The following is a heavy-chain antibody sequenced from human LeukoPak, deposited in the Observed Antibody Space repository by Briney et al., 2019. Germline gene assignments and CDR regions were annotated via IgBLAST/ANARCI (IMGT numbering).Heavy chain of an antibody. V-gene: IGHV4-59*08. J-gene: IGHJ6*03. D-gene: IGHD1-26*01. CDR3: ARFKTSGTYYMDV. Sequence: SETLSLTCTVSGGSISSYYWGWIRQPPGKGLEWIGNIYHSGNTYNNPSLKSRVTISVDTSKNQFSLKLSSVTAADSAMYYCARFKTSGTYYMDVWGKGTTVTVSS. CDR1: GGSISSYY. CDR2: IYHSGNT.